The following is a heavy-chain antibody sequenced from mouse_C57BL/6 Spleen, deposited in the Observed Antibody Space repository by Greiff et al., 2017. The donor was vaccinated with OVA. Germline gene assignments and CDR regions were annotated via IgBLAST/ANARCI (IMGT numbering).Heavy chain of an antibody. CDR3: ARESSLTTVVAH. CDR2: IDPEDGET. V-gene: IGHV14-2*01. J-gene: IGHJ3*01. D-gene: IGHD1-1*01. CDR1: GFNIKDYY. Sequence: VHVKQSGAELVKPGASVKLSCTASGFNIKDYYMHWVKQRTEQGLEWIGRIDPEDGETKYAPKFQGKATITADTSSNTAYLQLSSLTSEDTAVYYCARESSLTTVVAHWGQGTLVTVSA.